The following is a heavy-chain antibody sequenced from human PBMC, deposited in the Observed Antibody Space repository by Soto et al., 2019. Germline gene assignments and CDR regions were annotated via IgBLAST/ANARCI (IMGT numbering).Heavy chain of an antibody. D-gene: IGHD3-22*01. Sequence: QLQLQESGPGLVKPSQTLSLTCSVSGGSVSSGVHYWSWIRQPPGKGLEWIGCVYYTGSTYYNPSLESRVTISLDTSKNQFSLKMISVTASDAAVYFYATESSGSSPLHFDFWGQGALVTVSS. CDR2: VYYTGST. V-gene: IGHV4-30-4*01. J-gene: IGHJ4*02. CDR1: GGSVSSGVHY. CDR3: ATESSGSSPLHFDF.